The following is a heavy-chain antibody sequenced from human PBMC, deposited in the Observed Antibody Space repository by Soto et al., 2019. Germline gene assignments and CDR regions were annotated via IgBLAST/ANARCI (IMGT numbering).Heavy chain of an antibody. V-gene: IGHV4-59*01. J-gene: IGHJ6*03. CDR3: ARGWLHYYYYYYMDV. CDR2: IYYSGST. D-gene: IGHD5-12*01. Sequence: SETLSLTCTVSGGSISSYYWSWIRQPPGKGLEWIGYIYYSGSTNYNPSLKSRVTISVDTSKNQFSLKLSTATAADTAVYYGARGWLHYYYYYYMDVWGKGTTVTVSS. CDR1: GGSISSYY.